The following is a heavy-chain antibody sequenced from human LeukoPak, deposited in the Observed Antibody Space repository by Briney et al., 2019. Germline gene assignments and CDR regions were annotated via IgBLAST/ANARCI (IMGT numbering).Heavy chain of an antibody. CDR3: ARRPGLERYYFDY. Sequence: GGSLRLSCAASGFTFSSYAMSWVRQAPGKGLQWVSTISGSGGSTYCAGSVKGRFTISRDNSKSTLYLQMNSLRAEDAALYFCARRPGLERYYFDYWGQGTLVTVSS. V-gene: IGHV3-23*01. CDR2: ISGSGGST. J-gene: IGHJ4*02. D-gene: IGHD1-1*01. CDR1: GFTFSSYA.